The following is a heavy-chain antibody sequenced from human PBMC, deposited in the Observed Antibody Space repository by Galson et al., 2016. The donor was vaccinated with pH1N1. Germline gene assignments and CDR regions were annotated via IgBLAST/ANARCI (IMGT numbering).Heavy chain of an antibody. V-gene: IGHV5-51*01. CDR2: IYLSDSHT. CDR3: ASTRPQFRYFNWQKPHSLHY. CDR1: GSSLTNYW. Sequence: QSGAEVKKPGESLRISCEGFGSSLTNYWIVWVRQMPGKGLEWMGIIYLSDSHTTYSPSFQGQVTISADKSISTAYLERSNLKASDTATYYCASTRPQFRYFNWQKPHSLHYWGQGTLVTVSS. D-gene: IGHD3-9*01. J-gene: IGHJ4*02.